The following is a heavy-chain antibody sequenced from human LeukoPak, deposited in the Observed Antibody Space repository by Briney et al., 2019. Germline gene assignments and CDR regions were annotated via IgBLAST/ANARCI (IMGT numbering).Heavy chain of an antibody. CDR3: ARDRYDFWSGYEQSGDAFDI. Sequence: PSETLSLTCTVSGGSLSSGSHYWSWLRQPDGKGLEWIVRIYTSGSTNYNPSLKSRVTISVDTPQTQFALKRSSVTAADTTVYYCARDRYDFWSGYEQSGDAFDIWGQGTMVTVSS. V-gene: IGHV4-61*02. CDR1: GGSLSSGSHY. CDR2: IYTSGST. J-gene: IGHJ3*02. D-gene: IGHD3-3*01.